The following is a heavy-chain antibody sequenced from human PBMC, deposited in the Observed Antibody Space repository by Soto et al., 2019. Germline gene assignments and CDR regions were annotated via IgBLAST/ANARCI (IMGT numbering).Heavy chain of an antibody. CDR2: IYYSGST. V-gene: IGHV4-59*01. D-gene: IGHD3-3*01. Sequence: PSETLSLTCTVSGGSISSYYWSWIRQPPGKGLEWIGYIYYSGSTNYNPSLKSRVTISVDTSKNQFSLKLSSATAADTAVYYCARFGPYYDFWSGHLGHNWFDPWGQGTLVTVSS. CDR1: GGSISSYY. CDR3: ARFGPYYDFWSGHLGHNWFDP. J-gene: IGHJ5*02.